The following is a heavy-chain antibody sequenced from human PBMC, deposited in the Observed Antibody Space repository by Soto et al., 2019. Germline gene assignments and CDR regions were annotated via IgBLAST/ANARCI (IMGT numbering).Heavy chain of an antibody. CDR1: GYTFTSYY. Sequence: ASVKVSCKASGYTFTSYYMHWVRQAPGQGLEWMGIINPSGGSTSYAQKFQGRVTMTRDTSTSTVYMELSSLRSEDTAVYYCARESFGDYVWGSYRAFDCWGQGTLVTVSS. CDR3: ARESFGDYVWGSYRAFDC. J-gene: IGHJ4*02. CDR2: INPSGGST. D-gene: IGHD3-16*02. V-gene: IGHV1-46*01.